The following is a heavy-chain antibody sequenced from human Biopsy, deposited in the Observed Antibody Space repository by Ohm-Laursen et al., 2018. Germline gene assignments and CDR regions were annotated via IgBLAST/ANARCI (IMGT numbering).Heavy chain of an antibody. Sequence: SGTLSLTCSVSDGYINSYYWNWIRQPPGKRRVSIVNIYYSGSSNFNPTLKSRITISVDKYKNQFYLKLISVTAADTAVYFCARGSSYGYDFDYWGQGTLVAVSS. V-gene: IGHV4-59*01. J-gene: IGHJ4*02. CDR2: IYYSGSS. CDR3: ARGSSYGYDFDY. D-gene: IGHD5-18*01. CDR1: DGYINSYY.